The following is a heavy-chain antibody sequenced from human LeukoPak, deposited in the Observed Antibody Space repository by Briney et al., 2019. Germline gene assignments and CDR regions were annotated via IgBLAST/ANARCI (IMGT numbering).Heavy chain of an antibody. CDR1: GLTFSNGA. J-gene: IGHJ4*02. Sequence: GGSLRLSCVVSGLTFSNGAMTCVRHAPGKVLEWVSSISISGNKILYADSVKGRFTIFRDNSKNTLFLQMNSLQTEDTGVYFCANELRPNDYWGQGTLVTVS. V-gene: IGHV3-23*01. D-gene: IGHD4-17*01. CDR3: ANELRPNDY. CDR2: ISISGNKI.